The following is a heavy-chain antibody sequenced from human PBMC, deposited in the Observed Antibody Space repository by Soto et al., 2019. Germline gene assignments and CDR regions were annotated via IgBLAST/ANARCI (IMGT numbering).Heavy chain of an antibody. J-gene: IGHJ4*02. D-gene: IGHD4-17*01. Sequence: GGSLRLSCAASGFTFSIHHFNWVRQAPGKGLEWVAAITSNSHMYYADSVKGRFTTSRDNDKNSVYLQMNSLRAEDTAVYYCARDQMTTVTTFDHWGQGTLVTVSS. CDR2: ITSNSHM. CDR1: GFTFSIHH. CDR3: ARDQMTTVTTFDH. V-gene: IGHV3-21*01.